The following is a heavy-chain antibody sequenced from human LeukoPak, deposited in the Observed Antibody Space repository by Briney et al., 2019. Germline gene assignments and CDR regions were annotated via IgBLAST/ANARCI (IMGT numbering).Heavy chain of an antibody. D-gene: IGHD3-22*01. V-gene: IGHV4-30-2*01. J-gene: IGHJ4*02. CDR2: IYHSGST. CDR1: GGSISSGGYY. CDR3: ARDLRDNYYDSSGYYYLDY. Sequence: SRTLSLTCTVSGGSISSGGYYWSWIRQPPGKGLEWIGYIYHSGSTYYNPSLKSRVTISVDRSKNQFSLKLSSVTAADTAVYYCARDLRDNYYDSSGYYYLDYWGQGTLVTVSS.